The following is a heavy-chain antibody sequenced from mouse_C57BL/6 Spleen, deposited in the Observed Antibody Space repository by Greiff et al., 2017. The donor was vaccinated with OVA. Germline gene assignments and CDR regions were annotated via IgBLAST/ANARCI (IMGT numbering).Heavy chain of an antibody. CDR1: GYTFTSYW. CDR3: ARMGGHYAMDY. D-gene: IGHD3-3*01. CDR2: IHPNSGST. J-gene: IGHJ4*01. Sequence: VQLQQSGAELVKPGASVKLSCKASGYTFTSYWMHWVKQRPGQGLEWIGMIHPNSGSTNYNEKFKSKATLTVDKSSSTAYMQLSSLASEDSAVYYCARMGGHYAMDYWGQGTSVTVSS. V-gene: IGHV1-64*01.